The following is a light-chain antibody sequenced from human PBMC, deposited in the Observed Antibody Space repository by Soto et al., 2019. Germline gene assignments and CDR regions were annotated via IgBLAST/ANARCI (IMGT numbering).Light chain of an antibody. CDR2: GVS. CDR1: QSVAGN. J-gene: IGKJ4*01. V-gene: IGKV3-15*01. Sequence: EVLMTQSPATLSVSPGERATLSCRASQSVAGNLAWYQQKPGQPPRLLIYGVSTRATGVPARFSGSGSETDFSLTISSLQIEDFALYYCQQSNNWPPLTFGGGTKVDIK. CDR3: QQSNNWPPLT.